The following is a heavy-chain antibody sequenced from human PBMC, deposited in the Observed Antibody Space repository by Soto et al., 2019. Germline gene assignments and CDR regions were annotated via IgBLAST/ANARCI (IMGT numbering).Heavy chain of an antibody. J-gene: IGHJ4*02. D-gene: IGHD2-8*02. CDR1: GFTFSNFA. CDR2: ITGSGGST. V-gene: IGHV3-23*01. Sequence: GSLRLSCAASGFTFSNFAMSWVRQAPGKGLEWVSSITGSGGSTYYADSVKGRFALFRDNSMNTLYLQMNSLRAEDTAIYYCARKPSPGARYFDYWGQGTPVTVSS. CDR3: ARKPSPGARYFDY.